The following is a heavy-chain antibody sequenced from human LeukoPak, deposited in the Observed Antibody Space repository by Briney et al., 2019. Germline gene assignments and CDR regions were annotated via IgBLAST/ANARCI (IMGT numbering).Heavy chain of an antibody. D-gene: IGHD3-9*01. CDR2: ISYDGSNK. CDR1: GFTFSSYA. Sequence: GRSLRLSCAASGFTFSSYAMHWVRQAPGKGLEWVPVISYDGSNKYYADSVKGRFTISRDNSKNTLYLQMNSLRAEDTAVYYCARDLRGLTGYYLDAFDIWGHGTMVTVSS. J-gene: IGHJ3*02. CDR3: ARDLRGLTGYYLDAFDI. V-gene: IGHV3-30*04.